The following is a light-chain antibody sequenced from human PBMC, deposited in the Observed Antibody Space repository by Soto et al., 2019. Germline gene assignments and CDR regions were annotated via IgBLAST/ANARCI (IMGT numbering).Light chain of an antibody. CDR3: QQRSNWLT. J-gene: IGKJ4*01. V-gene: IGKV3-11*01. Sequence: EIVLTQSPATLSLSPGERATLSCRASQSVSSYLAWYQQKPGQAPRLLIYDASNRATGIPARFSGSGSGTDFTLTISSLEPEDCAVYYCQQRSNWLTFGGGTNVEIK. CDR2: DAS. CDR1: QSVSSY.